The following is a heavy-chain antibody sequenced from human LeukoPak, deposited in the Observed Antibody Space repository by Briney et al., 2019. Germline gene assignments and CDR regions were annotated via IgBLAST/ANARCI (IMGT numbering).Heavy chain of an antibody. Sequence: ASVNVSCKACGGTFSSYAISWVRQAPGQGLEGMGGIIPIFGTANYAQKFQGRVTITTDESTSTAYMELSSLRSEDTAVYYCARDNTNGLATRGFDYWGQGTLVTVSS. CDR1: GGTFSSYA. CDR2: IIPIFGTA. J-gene: IGHJ4*02. D-gene: IGHD1-26*01. CDR3: ARDNTNGLATRGFDY. V-gene: IGHV1-69*05.